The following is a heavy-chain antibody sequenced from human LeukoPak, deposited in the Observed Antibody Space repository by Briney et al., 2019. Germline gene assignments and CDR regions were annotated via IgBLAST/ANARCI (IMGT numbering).Heavy chain of an antibody. CDR2: ISSSGSTI. CDR3: ARDPTGLLWFGELNYYMDV. V-gene: IGHV3-48*03. D-gene: IGHD3-10*01. Sequence: PGGSLRLSCAASGFTFSSYEMNWVRQAPGKGLEWVSYISSSGSTIYYADSVKGRFTISRDSAKNSLYLQMNSLRAEDTAVYYCARDPTGLLWFGELNYYMDVWGKGTTVTISS. CDR1: GFTFSSYE. J-gene: IGHJ6*03.